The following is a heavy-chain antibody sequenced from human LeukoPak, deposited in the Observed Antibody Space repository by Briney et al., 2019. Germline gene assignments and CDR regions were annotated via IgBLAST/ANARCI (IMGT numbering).Heavy chain of an antibody. V-gene: IGHV3-23*01. CDR2: ISTSGDNT. J-gene: IGHJ6*02. Sequence: RGSLRLSCAASGFTFSSYAMTWVRQAPGKGLEWVSAISTSGDNTYYADSVRGRFTISRDNSKNTLYLQMNSLRADDTAVYYCARERGYSYAHPIEGGMDVWGQGTTVTVSS. CDR1: GFTFSSYA. D-gene: IGHD5-18*01. CDR3: ARERGYSYAHPIEGGMDV.